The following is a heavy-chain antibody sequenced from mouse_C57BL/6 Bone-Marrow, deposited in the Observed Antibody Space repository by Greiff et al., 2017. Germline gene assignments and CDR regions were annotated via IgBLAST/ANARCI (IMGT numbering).Heavy chain of an antibody. Sequence: VKVVESGPGLVQPSQSLSITCTVSGFSLTRYGVHWVRQSPGKGLEWLGVIWSGGSTDYNAAFISRLSISKDNSKSQVFFKMNSLQADDTAIYYCASLSMIATPCADWGQGTLVTVSA. CDR1: GFSLTRYG. D-gene: IGHD2-3*01. J-gene: IGHJ3*01. CDR2: IWSGGST. CDR3: ASLSMIATPCAD. V-gene: IGHV2-2*01.